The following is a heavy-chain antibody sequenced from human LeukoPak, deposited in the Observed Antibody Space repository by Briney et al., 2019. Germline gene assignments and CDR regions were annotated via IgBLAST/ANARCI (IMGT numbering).Heavy chain of an antibody. CDR1: GFTFSSYW. CDR2: IKQDGSEK. D-gene: IGHD4-23*01. Sequence: GGSLRLSCAASGFTFSSYWMSWVRQAPGKGLEWVANIKQDGSEKYYVDSVKGRFTISRDNAKNSLYLQMNSLRAEDTALYYCASHGDNGEDAFDVWGQGTLVTVSS. CDR3: ASHGDNGEDAFDV. J-gene: IGHJ3*01. V-gene: IGHV3-7*01.